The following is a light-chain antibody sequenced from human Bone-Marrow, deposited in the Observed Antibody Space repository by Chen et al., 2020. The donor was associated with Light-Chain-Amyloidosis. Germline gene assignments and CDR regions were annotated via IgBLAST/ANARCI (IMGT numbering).Light chain of an antibody. V-gene: IGKV3-15*01. CDR1: RTVGIN. CDR3: QQYDVWPPYT. CDR2: GAS. J-gene: IGKJ2*01. Sequence: EVVMTQSPATLSVSPGETATLSCRASRTVGINLAWYQQKPGQAPRLLINGASARVTGVPARFSGSGSGTDFTLTSTGLQSEDFAVYYCQQYDVWPPYTFGQGTQLEIK.